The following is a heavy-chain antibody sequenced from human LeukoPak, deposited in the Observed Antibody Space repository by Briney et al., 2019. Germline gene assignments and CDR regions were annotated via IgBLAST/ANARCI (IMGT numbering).Heavy chain of an antibody. D-gene: IGHD3-9*01. CDR2: INSDGSST. Sequence: GGSLRLSCAASGFTFSSYWMHWVRQAPGKGLVWVSRINSDGSSTSYADSVKGRFTISRDNSKDTLYLQMNSLRAEDTAVYYCARGGGLLYFDYLPFDPWGQGTLVTVSS. CDR1: GFTFSSYW. J-gene: IGHJ5*02. V-gene: IGHV3-74*01. CDR3: ARGGGLLYFDYLPFDP.